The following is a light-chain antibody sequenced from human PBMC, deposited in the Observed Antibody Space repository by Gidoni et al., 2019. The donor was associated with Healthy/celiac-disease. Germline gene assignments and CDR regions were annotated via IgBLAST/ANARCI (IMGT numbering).Light chain of an antibody. J-gene: IGKJ4*01. CDR2: DAS. V-gene: IGKV3-11*01. CDR3: QQRSNWPRALT. Sequence: ENVLTQSPANLSLSPGESANLSCRASQSVSSYLAWYQHKPGQAPRVLIYDASNRATGIPARFSGSGSGTDFTLTISSLEPEDFAVYYCQQRSNWPRALTFGGGTKVEIK. CDR1: QSVSSY.